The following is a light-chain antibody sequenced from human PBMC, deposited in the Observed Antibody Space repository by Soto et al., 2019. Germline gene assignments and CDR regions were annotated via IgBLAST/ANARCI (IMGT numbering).Light chain of an antibody. CDR1: QSLVHRDGNTY. CDR3: MQATHFPYV. Sequence: DIVMTQTPLLSPVTLGQPASISCRSTQSLVHRDGNTYLNWLHQRPDQPPRLLIHKTSNRFSGVPDRFSGSGAGTDFTLEISRVEIEDVGLYYCMQATHFPYVFGQGTRLEI. CDR2: KTS. V-gene: IGKV2-24*01. J-gene: IGKJ2*01.